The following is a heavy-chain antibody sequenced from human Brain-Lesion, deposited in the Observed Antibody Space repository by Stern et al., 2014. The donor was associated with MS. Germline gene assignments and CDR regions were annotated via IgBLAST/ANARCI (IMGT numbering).Heavy chain of an antibody. D-gene: IGHD3-3*01. CDR2: LYYSGTT. V-gene: IGHV4-39*01. CDR1: GDSISSENYY. CDR3: ARLATPDFWSGVGCLFDH. Sequence: QVQLVQSGPGLVKPSETLSLTCTISGDSISSENYYWGWIRQPPGKGLVWIGSLYYSGTTYYNPSLKGRLTISGCTSKNQFSLKLSSVAAADTAVYFCARLATPDFWSGVGCLFDHWGQGMLVTVSS. J-gene: IGHJ4*02.